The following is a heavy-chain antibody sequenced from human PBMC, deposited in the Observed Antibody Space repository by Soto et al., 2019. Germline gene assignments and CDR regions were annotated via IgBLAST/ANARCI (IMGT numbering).Heavy chain of an antibody. Sequence: TLSLTCNVSGGSISKFYWAWIRKTAGNGLEWMGRVYATGTTDYNPSLRSRVAMSVDISKKTFSLRLRSVTGADSGVYYCVRDGSKSLRDWFDPWGQGILVTVSS. CDR3: VRDGSKSLRDWFDP. J-gene: IGHJ5*02. CDR1: GGSISKFY. CDR2: VYATGTT. V-gene: IGHV4-4*07.